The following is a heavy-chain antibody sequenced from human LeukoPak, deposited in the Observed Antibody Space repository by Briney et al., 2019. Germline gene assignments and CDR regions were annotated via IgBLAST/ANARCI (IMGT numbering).Heavy chain of an antibody. CDR3: AKDMTTATLFDY. V-gene: IGHV3-23*01. CDR2: ISGSGDST. J-gene: IGHJ4*02. D-gene: IGHD1-14*01. CDR1: GGSFSGYY. Sequence: ETLSLTCAVYGGSFSGYYGSWVRQAPGKGLEWVSTISGSGDSTWYADSVQGRFTISRDNSKYTLYLQMNSLRTEDTAIYYCAKDMTTATLFDYWGQGTLVTVSS.